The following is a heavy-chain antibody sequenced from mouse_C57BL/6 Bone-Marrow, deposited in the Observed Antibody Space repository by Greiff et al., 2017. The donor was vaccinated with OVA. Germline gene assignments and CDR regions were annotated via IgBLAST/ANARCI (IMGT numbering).Heavy chain of an antibody. D-gene: IGHD1-1*01. Sequence: VQLQQPGAELVKPGASVKLSCKASGYTFTSYWMHWVKQRPGQGLEWIGMIHPNSGSTNYNEKFKSKATLTVDKSSSTAYMQLSSLTSEDSAVYYCASRGGSSPWYFDVWGTGTTVTVSS. CDR1: GYTFTSYW. CDR3: ASRGGSSPWYFDV. J-gene: IGHJ1*03. V-gene: IGHV1-64*01. CDR2: IHPNSGST.